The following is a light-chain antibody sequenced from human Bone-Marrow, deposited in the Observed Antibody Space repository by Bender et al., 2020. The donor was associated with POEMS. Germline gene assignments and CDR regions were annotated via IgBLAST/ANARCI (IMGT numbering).Light chain of an antibody. CDR2: RNN. CDR1: SSNIGSNY. V-gene: IGLV1-47*01. Sequence: QSVLTQPPSASGTPGQRVTISCSGSSSNIGSNYVYWYQQVPGTAPKLLIYRNNQWPSGVPDRFSGSKSGTSASLAISGLRSEDEADYYCAAWDDSLSGAVFGGGTQVTVL. J-gene: IGLJ7*01. CDR3: AAWDDSLSGAV.